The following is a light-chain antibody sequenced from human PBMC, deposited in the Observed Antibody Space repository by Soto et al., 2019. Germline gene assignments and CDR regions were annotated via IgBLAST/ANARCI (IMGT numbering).Light chain of an antibody. Sequence: DIQMTQSPSALSASVGDIVTITCRSILGIRHDLGWYQQRPGRAPTRLIYGASTLQTGVPRRFNGGGSGTTFTLTIISLQPEDSATDYCLQHNNYPLTFGQGTRVDIK. J-gene: IGKJ1*01. CDR2: GAS. V-gene: IGKV1-17*01. CDR1: LGIRHD. CDR3: LQHNNYPLT.